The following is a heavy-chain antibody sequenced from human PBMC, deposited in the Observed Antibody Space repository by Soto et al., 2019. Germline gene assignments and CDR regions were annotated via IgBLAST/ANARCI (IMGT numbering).Heavy chain of an antibody. V-gene: IGHV4-34*01. CDR3: ATSRRWLRPNAFDI. J-gene: IGHJ3*02. CDR2: INHSGST. D-gene: IGHD6-19*01. CDR1: GGSFSGYY. Sequence: SETLSLTCAVYGGSFSGYYWSWIRQPPGKGLEWIGEINHSGSTNYNPSLKSRVTISVDTSKNQFSLKPSSVTAADTAVYYCATSRRWLRPNAFDIWGQGTMVTVSS.